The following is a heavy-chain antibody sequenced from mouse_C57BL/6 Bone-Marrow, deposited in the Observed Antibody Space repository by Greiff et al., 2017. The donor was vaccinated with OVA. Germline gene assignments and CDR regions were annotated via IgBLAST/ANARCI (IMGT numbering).Heavy chain of an antibody. CDR1: GFTFSSYG. CDR2: ISSGGSYT. CDR3: ARLWDGGDY. D-gene: IGHD4-1*01. Sequence: EVMLVESGGDLVKPGGSLKLSCAASGFTFSSYGMSWVRQTPDKRLEWVATISSGGSYTYYPDSVKGRFTISRDNAKNTLYLQMSSLKSEDTAMYYCARLWDGGDYWGQGTTLTVSS. J-gene: IGHJ2*01. V-gene: IGHV5-6*01.